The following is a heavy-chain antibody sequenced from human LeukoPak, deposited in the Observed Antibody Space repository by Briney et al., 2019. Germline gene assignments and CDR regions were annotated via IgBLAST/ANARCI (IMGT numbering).Heavy chain of an antibody. CDR2: MNPNSGNT. CDR1: GYTFTNYD. Sequence: ASVKVSCKASGYTFTNYDIDWVRQATGQGLEWMGWMNPNSGNTGYAQKFQGRVTITRNTSISTAYMELSSLRSEDTAVYYCARRHYYDFWTGRENSFDYWGQGTLVTVSS. D-gene: IGHD3-3*01. J-gene: IGHJ4*02. V-gene: IGHV1-8*03. CDR3: ARRHYYDFWTGRENSFDY.